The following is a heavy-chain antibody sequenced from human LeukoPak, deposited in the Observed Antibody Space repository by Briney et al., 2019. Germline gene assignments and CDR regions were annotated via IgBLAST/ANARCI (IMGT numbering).Heavy chain of an antibody. Sequence: SETLSLTCTVSGGSIATYYWSWIRQPPGKGLEWIGYIYYNGHTDYNPSLKSRVTISVHTSKNQFSLKLSSVTAADTAVYFCARERGGSKLSGLYGRDYYYMDVWGKGTTVTVSS. CDR1: GGSIATYY. CDR2: IYYNGHT. D-gene: IGHD3-16*01. J-gene: IGHJ6*03. V-gene: IGHV4-59*01. CDR3: ARERGGSKLSGLYGRDYYYMDV.